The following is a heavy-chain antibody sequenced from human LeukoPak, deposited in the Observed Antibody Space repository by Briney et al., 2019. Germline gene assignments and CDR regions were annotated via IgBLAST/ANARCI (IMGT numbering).Heavy chain of an antibody. D-gene: IGHD3-10*01. J-gene: IGHJ4*02. CDR1: GGSISSGGYY. CDR3: ARLGHGRDDY. Sequence: SETLSLTCTVSGGSISSGGYYWSWIRQPPGKGLEWIGYIYHSGSTYYNPSLKSRVTISVDRSKNQFSLKLSSVTAADTAVYYCARLGHGRDDYWGQGTLVTVSS. CDR2: IYHSGST. V-gene: IGHV4-30-2*01.